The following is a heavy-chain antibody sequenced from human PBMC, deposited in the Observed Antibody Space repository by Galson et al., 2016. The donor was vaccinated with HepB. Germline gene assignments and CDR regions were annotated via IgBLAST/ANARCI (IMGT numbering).Heavy chain of an antibody. J-gene: IGHJ4*02. Sequence: SLRLSCAASGFTFNNVWMNWVRQAPGKGLEWVGRISRKSEGATTDYAAPVKGRFTISRDDSKSTLYLQMDSLKTEDTAVYYCAKDKVVAAGYWGQGTLVTVSS. D-gene: IGHD2-15*01. CDR3: AKDKVVAAGY. CDR1: GFTFNNVW. CDR2: ISRKSEGATT. V-gene: IGHV3-15*07.